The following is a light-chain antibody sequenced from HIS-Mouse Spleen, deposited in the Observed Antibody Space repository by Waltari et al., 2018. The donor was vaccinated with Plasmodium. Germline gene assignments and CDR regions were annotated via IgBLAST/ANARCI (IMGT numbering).Light chain of an antibody. CDR2: GAS. Sequence: DIVMTQSPATLSVPPGARATLACRASQSVSSNLAWYQQKPGQDPRLLIYGASTRATGIPARFSGSGSGTEFTLTISSLQSEDFAVYYCQQYNNWSFTFGPGTKVDIK. CDR1: QSVSSN. J-gene: IGKJ3*01. V-gene: IGKV3-15*01. CDR3: QQYNNWSFT.